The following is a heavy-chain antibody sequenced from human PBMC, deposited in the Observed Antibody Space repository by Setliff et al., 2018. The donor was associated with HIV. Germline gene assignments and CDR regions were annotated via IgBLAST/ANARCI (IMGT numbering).Heavy chain of an antibody. CDR2: SNPNSGYT. D-gene: IGHD5-12*01. Sequence: GASVKVSCKASGYTFTDYSIHWVRQAPGQGLEWMGWSNPNSGYTNYAQNVQGRVTVTMDTSTSTAYMEQRSLKSDDTAVYYCARGKTWLRFLDYWGQGTLVTVSS. CDR1: GYTFTDYS. V-gene: IGHV1-2*02. CDR3: ARGKTWLRFLDY. J-gene: IGHJ4*02.